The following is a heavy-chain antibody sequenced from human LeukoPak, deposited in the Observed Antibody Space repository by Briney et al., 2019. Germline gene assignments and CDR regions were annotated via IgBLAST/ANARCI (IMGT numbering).Heavy chain of an antibody. V-gene: IGHV4-59*01. CDR2: IYYSGST. D-gene: IGHD6-13*01. CDR1: GGSISSYY. CDR3: ASGGHSSSWYPYYFDY. J-gene: IGHJ4*02. Sequence: PSETLSLTCTVSGGSISSYYWSWIRQPPGKGLEWIGCIYYSGSTNYNPSLKSRVTISVDTSKNQFSLKLSSVTAADTAVYYCASGGHSSSWYPYYFDYWGQGTLVTVSS.